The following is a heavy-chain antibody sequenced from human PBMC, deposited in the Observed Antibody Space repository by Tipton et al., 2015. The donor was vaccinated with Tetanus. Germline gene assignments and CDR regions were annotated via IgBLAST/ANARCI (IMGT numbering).Heavy chain of an antibody. D-gene: IGHD3-16*02. Sequence: QSGPEVKKPGASVKVSCKASGYTFTGYYMHWVRQAPGQGLEWMGWINPNSGGTNYAQKFQGRVTMTRDTSISTAYMELSRLRSDDTAVYYCAREYGMIPFGGVIEKTDLDYWGQGTLVTVSS. CDR2: INPNSGGT. V-gene: IGHV1-2*02. J-gene: IGHJ4*02. CDR1: GYTFTGYY. CDR3: AREYGMIPFGGVIEKTDLDY.